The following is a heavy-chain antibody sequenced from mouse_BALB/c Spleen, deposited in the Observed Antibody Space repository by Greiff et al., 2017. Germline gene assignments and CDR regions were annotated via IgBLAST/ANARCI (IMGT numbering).Heavy chain of an antibody. D-gene: IGHD1-1*01. V-gene: IGHV1-82*01. CDR1: GYAFSSSW. CDR2: IYPGDGDT. J-gene: IGHJ2*01. CDR3: ARGNYGYFDY. Sequence: VKLQESGPELVKPGASVKISCKASGYAFSSSWMNWVKQRPGQGLEWIGRIYPGDGDTNYNGKFKGKATLTADKSSSTAYMQLSSLTSVDSAVYFCARGNYGYFDYWGQGTTLTVSS.